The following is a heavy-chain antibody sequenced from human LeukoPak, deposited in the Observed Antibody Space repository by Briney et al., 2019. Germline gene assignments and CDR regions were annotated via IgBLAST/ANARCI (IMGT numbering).Heavy chain of an antibody. CDR3: ARDRYSIWYRGGYNWFDP. V-gene: IGHV3-20*04. Sequence: GGSLRLSCAASGFTFDDYGMSWVRQPPGKGLEWVSGINWNGGSTGYADSVKGRFTISRDNAKNSLYLQMNSLRAEDTALYYCARDRYSIWYRGGYNWFDPWGRGTLVTVSS. J-gene: IGHJ5*02. D-gene: IGHD6-13*01. CDR2: INWNGGST. CDR1: GFTFDDYG.